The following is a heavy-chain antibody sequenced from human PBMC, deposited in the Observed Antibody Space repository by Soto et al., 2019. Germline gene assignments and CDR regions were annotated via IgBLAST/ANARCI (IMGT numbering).Heavy chain of an antibody. V-gene: IGHV4-30-2*01. Sequence: PSETLSLTCAVSGGSISSGGYSWNWIRQPPGKGLEWIGYIYHSGGTDYNPSLKSRVTITVDSSNNQFSLKLSSVTAADTAVYYCARDSRSGYYLDYWGQGTLVTVS. D-gene: IGHD3-22*01. CDR2: IYHSGGT. CDR3: ARDSRSGYYLDY. J-gene: IGHJ4*02. CDR1: GGSISSGGYS.